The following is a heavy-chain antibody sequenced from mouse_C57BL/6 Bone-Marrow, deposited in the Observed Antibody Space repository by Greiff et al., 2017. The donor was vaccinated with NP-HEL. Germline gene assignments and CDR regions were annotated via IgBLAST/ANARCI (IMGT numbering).Heavy chain of an antibody. CDR2: IYPGDGYT. D-gene: IGHD1-1*01. V-gene: IGHV1-80*01. CDR3: ARYYGSSYYFDY. CDR1: GYAFSSYW. J-gene: IGHJ2*01. Sequence: VQLQQSGAELVKPGASVKISCKASGYAFSSYWMTWVKPRPGKGLEWIGQIYPGDGYTNYNGKFKGKATLTADKSSSTAYMQLSSLTSEDSAVYFCARYYGSSYYFDYWGQGTTLTVSS.